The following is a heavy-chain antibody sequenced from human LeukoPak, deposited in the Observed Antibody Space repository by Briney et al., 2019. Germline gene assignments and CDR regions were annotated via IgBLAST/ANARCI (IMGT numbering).Heavy chain of an antibody. CDR2: ISGSGGST. D-gene: IGHD5-12*01. CDR3: XXXXDXVTTKDTTKKDY. V-gene: IGHV3-23*01. Sequence: GGSLRLSCAASGFTFSSYAMSWVRQAPGKGLEWVSAISGSGGSTYYADSVKGRFTISRDNAKNSLYLQMNSLRAEDTAVYYXXXXXDXVTTKDTTKKDYWGQGTLVTVSS. CDR1: GFTFSSYA. J-gene: IGHJ4*02.